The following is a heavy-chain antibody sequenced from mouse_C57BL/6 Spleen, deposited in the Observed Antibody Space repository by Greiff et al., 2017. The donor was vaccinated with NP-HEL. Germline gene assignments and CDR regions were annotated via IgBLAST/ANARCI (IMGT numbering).Heavy chain of an antibody. J-gene: IGHJ1*03. CDR1: GYSITSGYY. Sequence: VQLQQSGPGLVKPSQSLSLTCSVTGYSITSGYYWNWIRQFPGNKLEWMGYISYDGSNNYNPSLKNRISITRDTSKNQFFLKLNSVTTEDTATYYCARPVVAPYWYFDVWGTGTTVTVSS. D-gene: IGHD1-1*01. CDR2: ISYDGSN. CDR3: ARPVVAPYWYFDV. V-gene: IGHV3-6*01.